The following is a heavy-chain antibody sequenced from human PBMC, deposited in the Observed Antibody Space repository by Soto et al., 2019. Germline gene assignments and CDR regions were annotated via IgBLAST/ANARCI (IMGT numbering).Heavy chain of an antibody. V-gene: IGHV4-39*01. CDR3: ARVGRDIVVVPAAISWFDP. D-gene: IGHD2-2*01. CDR2: IYYSGST. J-gene: IGHJ5*02. CDR1: GGSISSSSYY. Sequence: QLQLQESGPGLVKPSETLSLTCTVSGGSISSSSYYWGWIRQPPGKGLEWIGSIYYSGSTYYNPSLVSRVTISVATSKNQFSLTLSSVTAADTALYYCARVGRDIVVVPAAISWFDPWGEGTLVTVSS.